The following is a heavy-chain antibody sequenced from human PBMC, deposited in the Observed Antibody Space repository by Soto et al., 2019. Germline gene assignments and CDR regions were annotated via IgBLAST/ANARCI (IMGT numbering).Heavy chain of an antibody. CDR1: GYSISNGGYY. CDR3: ARTTDAFDI. J-gene: IGHJ3*02. V-gene: IGHV4-31*03. CDR2: IYYSGST. D-gene: IGHD1-1*01. Sequence: QVQLQESGPGLVKPSQTLSLTCTVSGYSISNGGYYWSWIRQRPGEGLEWLGYIYYSGSTYYNPSIQSRPSISVDTSKNQFSLKVNSVTAADTAVYYCARTTDAFDIWGQGTMVTVSS.